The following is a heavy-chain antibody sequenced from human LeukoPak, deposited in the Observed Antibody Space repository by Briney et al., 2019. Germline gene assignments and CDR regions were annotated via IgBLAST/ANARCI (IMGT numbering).Heavy chain of an antibody. J-gene: IGHJ5*02. V-gene: IGHV3-7*03. CDR2: IKQDGSEK. D-gene: IGHD3-3*01. Sequence: GGSLRLSCAASGFTFSSYWMSWVRQAPGKGLEWVANIKQDGSEKYYVDSVKGRFTISRDNAKNSLYLQMNSLRAEDTAVYYCAKEPAGDSGDWFDPWGQGTLVTVSS. CDR3: AKEPAGDSGDWFDP. CDR1: GFTFSSYW.